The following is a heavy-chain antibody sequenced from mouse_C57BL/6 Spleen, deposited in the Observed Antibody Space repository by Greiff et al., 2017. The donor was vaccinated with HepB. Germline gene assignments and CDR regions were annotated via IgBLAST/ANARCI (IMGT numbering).Heavy chain of an antibody. CDR2: INPNNGGT. D-gene: IGHD4-1*01. CDR1: GYTFTDYN. CDR3: AMALTYYFDY. V-gene: IGHV1-22*01. Sequence: VQLQQSGPELVKPGASVKMSCKASGYTFTDYNMHWVKQSPGKSLEWIGYINPNNGGTSYNQKFKGKATLTVNKSSSTAYMELLSLTSEDSAVYYCAMALTYYFDYWGQGTTLTVSS. J-gene: IGHJ2*01.